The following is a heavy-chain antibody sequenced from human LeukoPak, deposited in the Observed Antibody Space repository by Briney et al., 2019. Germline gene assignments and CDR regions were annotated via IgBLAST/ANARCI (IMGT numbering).Heavy chain of an antibody. Sequence: GGSLRLSCAAPGFTFSSYSMNWVRQAPGKGLEWVSSISSSSSYIYYADSVKGRFTISRDNAKNSLYLQMNSLRAEDTAVYYCARDSLHYYDSSGYPFDYWGQGTLVTVSS. D-gene: IGHD3-22*01. CDR2: ISSSSSYI. J-gene: IGHJ4*02. V-gene: IGHV3-21*01. CDR3: ARDSLHYYDSSGYPFDY. CDR1: GFTFSSYS.